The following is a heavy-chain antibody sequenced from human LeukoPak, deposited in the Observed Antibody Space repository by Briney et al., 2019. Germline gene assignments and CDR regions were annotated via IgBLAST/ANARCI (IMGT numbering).Heavy chain of an antibody. CDR2: IWYDGSNK. CDR3: ARDLGVTTTGGYFDY. V-gene: IGHV3-33*01. Sequence: GGSLRLSCAASGFTFSSYGMHWVRQAPGKGLEWVAVIWYDGSNKYYADSVKGRFTISRDNSKNTLYLQMNSLRAEDTAVYYCARDLGVTTTGGYFDYWGQGTLVTVSS. CDR1: GFTFSSYG. D-gene: IGHD4-17*01. J-gene: IGHJ4*02.